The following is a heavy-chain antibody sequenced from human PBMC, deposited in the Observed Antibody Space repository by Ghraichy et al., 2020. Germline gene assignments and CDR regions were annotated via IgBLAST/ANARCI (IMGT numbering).Heavy chain of an antibody. CDR1: GFLFSDYW. Sequence: GGSLRLSCAASGFLFSDYWMPWVRQAPGKGLVWVSRINSDGSSTSYADSVKGRFSISRDNAKNTLYLQMNSLRAEDTAVYYCGRGSRYSYGFFDNWGQGTLVTVSS. V-gene: IGHV3-74*01. J-gene: IGHJ4*02. CDR2: INSDGSST. CDR3: GRGSRYSYGFFDN. D-gene: IGHD5-18*01.